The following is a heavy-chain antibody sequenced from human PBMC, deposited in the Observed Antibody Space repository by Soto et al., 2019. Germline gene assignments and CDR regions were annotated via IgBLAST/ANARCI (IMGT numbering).Heavy chain of an antibody. V-gene: IGHV2-5*01. CDR2: IYWSVDE. J-gene: IGHJ3*02. Sequence: QSTLKESGPTLVKPKQTLTLTCSFSGFSLTTSRVGVGWIRQPPGKALEWLAHIYWSVDEHYRPSLKSRLSIAKDTAKNQGVLTMTIMGPVDTATYYCARVLAARPVCACDSWGQGTMVTVAS. D-gene: IGHD6-6*01. CDR1: GFSLTTSRVG. CDR3: ARVLAARPVCACDS.